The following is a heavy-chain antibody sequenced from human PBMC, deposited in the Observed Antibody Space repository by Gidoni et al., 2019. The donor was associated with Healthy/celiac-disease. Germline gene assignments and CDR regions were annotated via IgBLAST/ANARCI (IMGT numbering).Heavy chain of an antibody. D-gene: IGHD3-22*01. CDR3: ARERGRKSGSGSYYMDV. Sequence: QVQLQQWGAGLLKPSDTLSLTCAVYGGSFSGYYWSWIRQPPGKGLEWIGEINHSGSTNYNPSLKSRVTISVDTSKNQFSLKLSSVTAADTAVYYCARERGRKSGSGSYYMDVWGKGTTVTVSS. CDR1: GGSFSGYY. CDR2: INHSGST. V-gene: IGHV4-34*01. J-gene: IGHJ6*03.